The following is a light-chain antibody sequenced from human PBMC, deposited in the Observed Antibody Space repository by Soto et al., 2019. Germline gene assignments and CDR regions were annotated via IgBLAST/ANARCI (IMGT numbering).Light chain of an antibody. Sequence: QSVLTQPPSVSGAPGQRVTISCTGSSYNIGAGYDVHWYQQFPGKAPKLLIYANTDRPSGVPDRFSGSKSGTSASLAITGLQAEDKADYYCQSFDSSLSGSRVFGTGTKLTVL. J-gene: IGLJ1*01. CDR2: ANT. CDR3: QSFDSSLSGSRV. CDR1: SYNIGAGYD. V-gene: IGLV1-40*01.